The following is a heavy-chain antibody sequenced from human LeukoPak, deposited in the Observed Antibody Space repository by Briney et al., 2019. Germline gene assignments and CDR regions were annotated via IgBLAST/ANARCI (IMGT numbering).Heavy chain of an antibody. CDR2: INPKSGGT. Sequence: ASVKVSCKASGYTFTGYYMHWVRQAPGQGLEWMGWINPKSGGTNYAQKFQGRVTMTRDTSISTAYMELSRLRSDDTAVYYCARDFAWGSGGAPIDDNWLDPWGQGTLVTVSS. V-gene: IGHV1-2*02. CDR1: GYTFTGYY. CDR3: ARDFAWGSGGAPIDDNWLDP. J-gene: IGHJ5*02. D-gene: IGHD7-27*01.